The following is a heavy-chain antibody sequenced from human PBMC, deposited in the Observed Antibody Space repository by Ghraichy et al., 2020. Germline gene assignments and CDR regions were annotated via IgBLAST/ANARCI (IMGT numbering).Heavy chain of an antibody. Sequence: SETLSLTCTVSGGSIYSGGFCWNWIRQPPGMGLEWIGSICSSGSTYYNPSVNSRVSKSVGTSKNQFSLKQTSVSAADTAVYYCARSTGSDFYWGPGILVTVSP. CDR3: ARSTGSDFY. V-gene: IGHV4-39*01. CDR2: ICSSGST. CDR1: GGSIYSGGFC. J-gene: IGHJ4*02. D-gene: IGHD1-26*01.